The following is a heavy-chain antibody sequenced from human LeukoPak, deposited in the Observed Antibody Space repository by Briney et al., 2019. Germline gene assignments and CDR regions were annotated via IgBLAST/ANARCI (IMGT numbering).Heavy chain of an antibody. Sequence: GGSLRPSCAASGFTFSSYWMSWVRQAPGKGLEWVANIKQDGSEKYYVDSVKGRFTISRDNSKNTLYLQMNSLRAEDTAVYYCAKGTSVGANFDYWGQGTLVTVSS. J-gene: IGHJ4*02. V-gene: IGHV3-7*03. CDR1: GFTFSSYW. D-gene: IGHD1-26*01. CDR3: AKGTSVGANFDY. CDR2: IKQDGSEK.